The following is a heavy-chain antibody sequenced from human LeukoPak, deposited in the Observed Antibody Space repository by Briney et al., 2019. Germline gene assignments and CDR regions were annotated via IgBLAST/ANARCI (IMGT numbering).Heavy chain of an antibody. CDR3: AKDHVEEWELLFYLDY. Sequence: GGSLRLSCAASGFTFSSYAMSWVRQAPGKGLEWVSAISGSGGSTYYADSVKGRFTISRDNSKNTLYLQMNSLRAEDTAVYYCAKDHVEEWELLFYLDYWGQGTLVTVSS. CDR1: GFTFSSYA. J-gene: IGHJ4*02. D-gene: IGHD1-26*01. CDR2: ISGSGGST. V-gene: IGHV3-23*01.